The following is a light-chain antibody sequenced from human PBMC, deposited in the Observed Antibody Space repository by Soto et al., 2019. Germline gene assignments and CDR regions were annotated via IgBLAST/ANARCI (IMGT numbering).Light chain of an antibody. V-gene: IGKV1-9*01. CDR2: AAS. J-gene: IGKJ4*01. CDR1: QGISSY. Sequence: IQLTQSPSSLSASVGDRVTITCRASQGISSYLAWYQQKPGKAPKLLIYAASTLQSGVPSRFSGSGSGTDFTLNFSSLQPEDFATYYCQQLNSYPLTFGGGTKVDIK. CDR3: QQLNSYPLT.